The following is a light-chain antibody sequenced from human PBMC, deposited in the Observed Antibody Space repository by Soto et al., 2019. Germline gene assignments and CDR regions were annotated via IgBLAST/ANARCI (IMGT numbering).Light chain of an antibody. CDR3: QQYNSYWT. V-gene: IGKV1-5*01. J-gene: IGKJ1*01. Sequence: DIQMTQSPSTPSASLGDRVTLTFRASQSIGRWLAWYQQKPGKAPKVLIYDASTLKSGVPSRFSGSGSGTDFTLTISSLQPDDFAIYYCQQYNSYWTFGQGTKVDIK. CDR2: DAS. CDR1: QSIGRW.